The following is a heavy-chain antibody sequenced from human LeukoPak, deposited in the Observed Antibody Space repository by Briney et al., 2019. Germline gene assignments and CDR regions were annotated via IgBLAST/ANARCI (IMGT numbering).Heavy chain of an antibody. D-gene: IGHD2-21*02. J-gene: IGHJ4*02. V-gene: IGHV3-48*02. CDR2: ISSSSNTI. CDR1: GFTFSSYS. Sequence: GSLSLSCAASGFTFSSYSMNWVRQAPGKGLEWVSYISSSSNTIYYADSVKGRFTISRDNAKNSLFLQMNSLRDEDTSVYYCARAVTVVTRGGLVFDYWGQGTLVTVSS. CDR3: ARAVTVVTRGGLVFDY.